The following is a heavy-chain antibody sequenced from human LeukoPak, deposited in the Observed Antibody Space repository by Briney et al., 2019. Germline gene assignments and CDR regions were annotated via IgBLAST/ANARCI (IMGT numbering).Heavy chain of an antibody. CDR2: INPNSGGT. CDR1: GYTFTDYY. CDR3: AKDLRYSSSWTSGWFDP. J-gene: IGHJ5*02. V-gene: IGHV1-2*02. Sequence: GASVKVSCKASGYTFTDYYMHWVRPAPGQGLEWMGWINPNSGGTNYAQTFQGRVTMTRDTSINTAYMELRRLRPDDTAVYYCAKDLRYSSSWTSGWFDPWGQGTLVTVSA. D-gene: IGHD6-13*01.